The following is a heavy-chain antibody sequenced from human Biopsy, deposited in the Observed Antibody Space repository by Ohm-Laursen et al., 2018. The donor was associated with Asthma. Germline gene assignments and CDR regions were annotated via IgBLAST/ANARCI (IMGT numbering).Heavy chain of an antibody. CDR2: INAGNGNT. V-gene: IGHV1-3*01. CDR3: ARTYYDFLTGQVNDAFGI. J-gene: IGHJ3*02. CDR1: GYTFINYA. D-gene: IGHD3-9*01. Sequence: ASVKVSCKASGYTFINYAIHWVRQAPGQRLEWMGWINAGNGNTKYSQKFQGRVTITRDTSASTAYMDLSSLRSEDTAVNYCARTYYDFLTGQVNDAFGIWGQGTVVTVSS.